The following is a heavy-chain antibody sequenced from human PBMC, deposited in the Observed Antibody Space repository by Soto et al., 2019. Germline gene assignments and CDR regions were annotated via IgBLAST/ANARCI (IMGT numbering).Heavy chain of an antibody. V-gene: IGHV3-23*01. J-gene: IGHJ5*02. CDR1: GFTFISYA. CDR2: ISYSGVST. CDR3: ARGLYSSSSWFDP. Sequence: LRLSCAASGFTFISYAITWVRQAPGKGLEWVSAISYSGVSTYYADSVKGRFTISRDSSENTLSLQMNSLRVDDTAVYYCARGLYSSSSWFDPWGQGTLVTVSS. D-gene: IGHD6-6*01.